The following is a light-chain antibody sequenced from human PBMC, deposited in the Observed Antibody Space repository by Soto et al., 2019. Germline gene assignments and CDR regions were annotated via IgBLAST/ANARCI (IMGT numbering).Light chain of an antibody. CDR3: LQYHKWFQYA. Sequence: EIVMTQSPATLSVSPGERATLSCRASQSVSSNLAWYQQKPGQAPRLLIYGASTRDTGIPARFSGSGSGTEFPVNLLSGKSEDFDVYYCLQYHKWFQYAFGNETKLEIK. CDR1: QSVSSN. CDR2: GAS. V-gene: IGKV3-15*01. J-gene: IGKJ2*01.